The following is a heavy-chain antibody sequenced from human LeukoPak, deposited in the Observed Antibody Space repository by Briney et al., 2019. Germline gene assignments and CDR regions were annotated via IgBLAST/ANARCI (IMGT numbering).Heavy chain of an antibody. Sequence: GASVKVSCKAPGYTFTTYGISWVRQAPGQGLEWMGWISAYNGNTNYAQKLQGRVIMTTDTSTSTAYMEVRSLRSDDTAVYYCARKGSGNYWGIFDYWGQGTLVTVSS. J-gene: IGHJ4*02. D-gene: IGHD3-22*01. CDR2: ISAYNGNT. CDR3: ARKGSGNYWGIFDY. CDR1: GYTFTTYG. V-gene: IGHV1-18*01.